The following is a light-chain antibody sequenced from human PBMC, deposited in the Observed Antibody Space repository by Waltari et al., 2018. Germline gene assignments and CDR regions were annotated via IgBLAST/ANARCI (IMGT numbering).Light chain of an antibody. CDR3: SSYTNTNTFVL. CDR2: DVS. Sequence: QSALTQPASVSGSPGQSITISCIGTRTDIGAYNYVSWYQQYPGKAPKLMIFDVSKRPSWVSDRFSASKSANTASLTISGLQAEDEADYYCSSYTNTNTFVLFGGGTKVTVL. V-gene: IGLV2-14*03. CDR1: RTDIGAYNY. J-gene: IGLJ2*01.